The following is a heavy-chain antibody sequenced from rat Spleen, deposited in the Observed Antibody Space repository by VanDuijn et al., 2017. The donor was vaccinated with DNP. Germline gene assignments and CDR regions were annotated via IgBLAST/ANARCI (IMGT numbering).Heavy chain of an antibody. CDR3: AKAGGYSPWYFDY. D-gene: IGHD1-11*01. V-gene: IGHV5-19*01. J-gene: IGHJ2*01. CDR1: GFNFRNYG. CDR2: ITPNGGST. Sequence: EVQLVESGVGLVEPGRSLKLSCAASGFNFRNYGMHWLRQAPTKGLEWVASITPNGGSTYYRDSVKGRFTISRDNGKSTLYLQMDSLRSEDSATYYCAKAGGYSPWYFDYWGQGVMVTVSS.